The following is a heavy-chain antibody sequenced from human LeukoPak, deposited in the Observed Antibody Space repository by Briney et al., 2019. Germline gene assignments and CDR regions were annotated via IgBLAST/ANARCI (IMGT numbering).Heavy chain of an antibody. CDR3: XXGXXXXXSCXAXEIXYYYYYYMDV. V-gene: IGHV3-48*03. Sequence: GGSLXLSCAASGFTFSSYEMNWVRQAPGKGLEWVSYISSSGSTKYYADSVKGRFTISRDNAKNSLYLQMNSLRAEDTAVYYXXXGXXXXXSCXAXEIXYYYYYYMDVWGKGTTVTISS. J-gene: IGHJ6*03. CDR2: ISSSGSTK. D-gene: IGHD2-2*01. CDR1: GFTFSSYE.